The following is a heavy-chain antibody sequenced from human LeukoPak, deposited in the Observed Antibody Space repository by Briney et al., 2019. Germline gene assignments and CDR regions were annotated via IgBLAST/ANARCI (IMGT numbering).Heavy chain of an antibody. CDR1: GGSINNYY. CDR3: ARDNTLGRGFTAVDF. CDR2: IYYTGTT. V-gene: IGHV4-59*01. Sequence: PSETLSLTCSVSGGSINNYYGTWIRQPPGKGLEWIGYIYYTGTTNYNPSFKSRVTISVDTSKNQFSLKLSSVTAADTAVYYCARDNTLGRGFTAVDFWGQGTLVTVSS. D-gene: IGHD3-10*01. J-gene: IGHJ4*02.